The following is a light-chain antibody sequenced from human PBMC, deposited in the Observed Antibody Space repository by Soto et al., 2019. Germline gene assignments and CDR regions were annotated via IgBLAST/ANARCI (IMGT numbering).Light chain of an antibody. J-gene: IGKJ3*01. V-gene: IGKV3-20*01. Sequence: IVRTQSPGTLSVSPGERATLSCRGSQSVSRNLAWYQQIPCQAHRLLIYSASTRATGIPARFSGSGSGTDFTLTISRLEPEDFAVYYGQQYGSSPTFTFGPGTKGDI. CDR1: QSVSRN. CDR2: SAS. CDR3: QQYGSSPTFT.